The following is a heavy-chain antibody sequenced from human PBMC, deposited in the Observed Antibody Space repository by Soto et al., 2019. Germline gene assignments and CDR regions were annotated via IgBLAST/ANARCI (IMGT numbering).Heavy chain of an antibody. CDR2: ISAYNGNT. D-gene: IGHD5-12*01. CDR1: CYTFTSYG. Sequence: QVQLVQSGAEVKKPGASVKVACKASCYTFTSYGISWVRQAPGQGLEWMGWISAYNGNTNYAKKLQGRVTMTTDTSTSTAYMEMRSLRYDDTAVYYCGCGYDKAHGYYWGQGTLVTVSS. V-gene: IGHV1-18*01. CDR3: GCGYDKAHGYY. J-gene: IGHJ4*02.